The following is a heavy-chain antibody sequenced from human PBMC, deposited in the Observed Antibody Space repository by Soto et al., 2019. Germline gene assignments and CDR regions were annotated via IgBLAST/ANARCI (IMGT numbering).Heavy chain of an antibody. Sequence: VQLVESGGGVVRPGRSLRLSCAASGFSFSVYPMNWVRQAPGKGLEWVAFISFDGSKTYYSDSVKGRFTISRDNSKNTVSLQMNNLRPGDAAVYHCANLLNVAAAGTPHYYGVDVWGRGTTVTVS. CDR3: ANLLNVAAAGTPHYYGVDV. CDR1: GFSFSVYP. J-gene: IGHJ6*02. V-gene: IGHV3-30*04. CDR2: ISFDGSKT. D-gene: IGHD6-13*01.